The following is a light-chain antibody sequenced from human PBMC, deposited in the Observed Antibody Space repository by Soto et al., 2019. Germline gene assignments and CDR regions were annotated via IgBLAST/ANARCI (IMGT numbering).Light chain of an antibody. CDR2: GAS. Sequence: EIVLTQSPGTLSLSPGERATLSCRASQTVSSGYLAWYQQKPGRAPRLLIYGASSRATGAPDRFSGSGSGTVFTLTISLLAAEDFAVYCCQLCGSPGTFGQGTKLEIK. CDR3: QLCGSPGT. J-gene: IGKJ2*01. V-gene: IGKV3-20*01. CDR1: QTVSSGY.